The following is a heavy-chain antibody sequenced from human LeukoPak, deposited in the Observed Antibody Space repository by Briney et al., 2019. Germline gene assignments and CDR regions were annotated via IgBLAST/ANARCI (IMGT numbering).Heavy chain of an antibody. CDR2: IIPIFGTA. CDR1: GGTFSSYA. J-gene: IGHJ3*02. D-gene: IGHD1-1*01. V-gene: IGHV1-69*13. CDR3: ARDGRTYLWAFDI. Sequence: SVKVSCKASGGTFSSYAISWVRQAPGQGLEWMGGIIPIFGTANYAQKFQGRVTITADESTSTAYMELSSLRSEDTAVYYCARDGRTYLWAFDIWGQGTMVTVSS.